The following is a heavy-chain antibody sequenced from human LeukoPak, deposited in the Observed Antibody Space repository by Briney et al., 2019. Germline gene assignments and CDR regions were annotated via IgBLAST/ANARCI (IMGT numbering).Heavy chain of an antibody. CDR1: GYTFTGYY. CDR2: INPNSGGT. J-gene: IGHJ4*02. D-gene: IGHD1-7*01. V-gene: IGHV1-2*02. Sequence: ASVKVSCKASGYTFTGYYMHWVRQAPGQGLEWMGWINPNSGGTNYAQKFQGRVTTTRDTSISTAYMELSRLRSDDTAVYYCARDSPRYNWNYLGDYWGQGTLVTVSS. CDR3: ARDSPRYNWNYLGDY.